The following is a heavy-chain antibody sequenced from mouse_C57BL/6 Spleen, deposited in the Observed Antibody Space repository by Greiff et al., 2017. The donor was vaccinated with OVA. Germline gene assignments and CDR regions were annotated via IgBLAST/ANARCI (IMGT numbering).Heavy chain of an antibody. CDR1: GFSLPTSGMG. CDR3: AGGWDYYGSSRAWFGY. D-gene: IGHD1-1*01. J-gene: IGHJ3*01. V-gene: IGHV8-12*01. CDR2: TYWDDDT. Sequence: QVTLKVSGPGILQSSQTLSLTCSFSGFSLPTSGMGVSWIRQPSGKGLEWLAHTYWDDDTRYNPSLKSRPTISKDTSRNQVFLKMTSVDTADTATDYCAGGWDYYGSSRAWFGYWGKGTMVTVAA.